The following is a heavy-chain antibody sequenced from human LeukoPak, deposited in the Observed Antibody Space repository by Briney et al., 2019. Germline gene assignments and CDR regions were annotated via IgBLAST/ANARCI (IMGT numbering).Heavy chain of an antibody. CDR3: ARESEMMTTVVTGNAFDI. V-gene: IGHV1-69*06. J-gene: IGHJ3*02. CDR2: ITPIFGTA. D-gene: IGHD4-23*01. Sequence: SVKVSCKASGGTFSSYAISWVRQAPGQGLEWMGGITPIFGTANYAQKFQGRVTITADKSTSTAYMELSSLRSEDTAVYYCARESEMMTTVVTGNAFDIWGQGTMVTVSS. CDR1: GGTFSSYA.